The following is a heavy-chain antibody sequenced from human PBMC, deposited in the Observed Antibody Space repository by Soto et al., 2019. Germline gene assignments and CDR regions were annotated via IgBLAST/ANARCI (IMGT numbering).Heavy chain of an antibody. CDR2: IWYDGSNK. Sequence: QVQLVESGGGVVQPGRSLRLSCAASGFTFSSYGMHWVRQAPGKGLEWVAVIWYDGSNKYYADSVKGRFTISRDNSKNTLYLQMNSLRAEDTAVYHCARDHSTRIGWLIDYWGQGTLVTVSS. J-gene: IGHJ4*02. D-gene: IGHD3-9*01. CDR1: GFTFSSYG. CDR3: ARDHSTRIGWLIDY. V-gene: IGHV3-33*01.